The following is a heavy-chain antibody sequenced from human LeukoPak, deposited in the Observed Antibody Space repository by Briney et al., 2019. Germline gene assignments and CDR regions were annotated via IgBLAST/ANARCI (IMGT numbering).Heavy chain of an antibody. Sequence: GGSLRLSRVASAFTFPASAIHSVRQASGKGLEWVGRIRSRGANYATAYAASVKGRFTISRDDSENTAYLQMSSLKTEDTAVYYFTQSLPLREDWFSPWGQGTLVTVSS. CDR2: IRSRGANYAT. D-gene: IGHD2-21*02. V-gene: IGHV3-73*01. CDR3: TQSLPLREDWFSP. J-gene: IGHJ5*02. CDR1: AFTFPASA.